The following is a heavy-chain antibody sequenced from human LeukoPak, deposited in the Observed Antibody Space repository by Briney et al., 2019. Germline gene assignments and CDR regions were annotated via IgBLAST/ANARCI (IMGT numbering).Heavy chain of an antibody. CDR3: ARGQPPSYYDMDV. CDR1: GFTFSSYG. CDR2: IWSDGSTK. D-gene: IGHD6-13*01. J-gene: IGHJ6*02. V-gene: IGHV3-33*01. Sequence: QPGRSLRLSCAAPGFTFSSYGMHWVRQAPGKGLEWVAVIWSDGSTKYYADSVKGRFTISRDNSKNTLYLQMNSLRAEDTAVYYCARGQPPSYYDMDVWGQGTTVTVSS.